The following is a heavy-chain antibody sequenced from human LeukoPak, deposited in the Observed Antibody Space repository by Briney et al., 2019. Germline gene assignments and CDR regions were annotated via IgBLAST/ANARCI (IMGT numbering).Heavy chain of an antibody. V-gene: IGHV3-23*01. CDR3: AKEVGYDSSGYDDY. D-gene: IGHD3-22*01. CDR1: GFTFSSYA. CDR2: ISGSGGST. J-gene: IGHJ4*02. Sequence: GGSLRLSCAASGFTFSSYAMSWVRQAPGKGLEWVSGISGSGGSTYYADSVKGRFTISRDNSKNTLYLQMNSLRAEDTAVYYCAKEVGYDSSGYDDYWGQGTLVTVSS.